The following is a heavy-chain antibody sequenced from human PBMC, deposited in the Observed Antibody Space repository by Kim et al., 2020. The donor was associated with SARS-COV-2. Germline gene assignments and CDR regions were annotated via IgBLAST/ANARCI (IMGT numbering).Heavy chain of an antibody. V-gene: IGHV3-74*01. CDR3: AREGDGMDV. CDR1: GFTFRSHW. Sequence: GGSLRLSCAASGFTFRSHWMDWVRQAPGKGLVWVSLINGDGSSVRYADSMRGRFTISRDNTKNTVYLQMNSLRAEDTAVYYCAREGDGMDVWGLGTTVTVSS. CDR2: INGDGSSV. J-gene: IGHJ6*02.